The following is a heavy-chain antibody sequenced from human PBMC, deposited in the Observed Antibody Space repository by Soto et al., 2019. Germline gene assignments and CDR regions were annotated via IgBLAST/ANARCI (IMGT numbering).Heavy chain of an antibody. CDR3: AKVLLIHDAFDI. V-gene: IGHV3-30*18. D-gene: IGHD3-10*01. CDR2: ISYDGSNK. J-gene: IGHJ3*02. CDR1: GFTFSSYG. Sequence: QVQLVESGGGVVQPGRSLRLSCAASGFTFSSYGMHWVRQAPGKGLEWVAVISYDGSNKYYADSVKGRFTISRDNSKNPLYLKMNSLRAEDRAVYYCAKVLLIHDAFDIWGQGTMVTVSS.